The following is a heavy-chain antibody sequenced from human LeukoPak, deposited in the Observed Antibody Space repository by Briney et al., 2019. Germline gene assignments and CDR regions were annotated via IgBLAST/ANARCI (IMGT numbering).Heavy chain of an antibody. CDR1: GFTFSSYG. J-gene: IGHJ4*02. D-gene: IGHD3-9*01. CDR3: ARVSDILTGSFDY. CDR2: ISYDGSNK. Sequence: GGSLRLSCAASGFTFSSYGMHWVRQAPGKGLEWVAVISYDGSNKYYADSVKGRFTISRDNSKNTLYLQMNSLRAENTAVYYCARVSDILTGSFDYWGKGTLVTVSS. V-gene: IGHV3-30*03.